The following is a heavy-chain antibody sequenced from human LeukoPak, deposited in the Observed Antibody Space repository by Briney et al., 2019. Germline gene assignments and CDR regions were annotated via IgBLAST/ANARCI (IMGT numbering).Heavy chain of an antibody. Sequence: GASVKVSCKVSGYTLTELSMHWVRHAPGKGLEWMGGFDPEDGETIYAQKFQGRVSMSEDTSTDAAYMELSSLRSEDTAVYYCATDGLMVRGVIIDGMDVWGQGTTVTVSS. D-gene: IGHD3-10*01. CDR3: ATDGLMVRGVIIDGMDV. CDR2: FDPEDGET. J-gene: IGHJ6*02. V-gene: IGHV1-24*01. CDR1: GYTLTELS.